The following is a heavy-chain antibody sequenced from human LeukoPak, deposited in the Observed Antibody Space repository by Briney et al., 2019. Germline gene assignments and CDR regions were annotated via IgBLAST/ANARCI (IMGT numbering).Heavy chain of an antibody. CDR2: VSSSSTTI. V-gene: IGHV3-48*04. Sequence: PGGSLRLSCAVSGFTFSSYSMNWVRQAPGKGLEWISYVSSSSTTIYYADSVKGRFTISRDNAKNSLYLQMNSLRAEDTAVYYCVRVGSAFDIWGQGTMVTVSS. CDR3: VRVGSAFDI. J-gene: IGHJ3*02. CDR1: GFTFSSYS. D-gene: IGHD3-16*01.